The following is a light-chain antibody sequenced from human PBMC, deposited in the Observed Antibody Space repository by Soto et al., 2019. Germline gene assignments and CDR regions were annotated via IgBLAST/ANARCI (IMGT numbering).Light chain of an antibody. CDR2: DVT. CDR1: SSDVGAYNS. J-gene: IGLJ2*01. V-gene: IGLV2-14*01. Sequence: QSALTQPASVSGSPGQSIIISCTGTSSDVGAYNSVSWYQQHPGKAPKLMIYDVTNRPSGVSNRFSGSKSGNTASLTISGLQAEDEANYYCSSYTSSGTIVFGGGTKLTVL. CDR3: SSYTSSGTIV.